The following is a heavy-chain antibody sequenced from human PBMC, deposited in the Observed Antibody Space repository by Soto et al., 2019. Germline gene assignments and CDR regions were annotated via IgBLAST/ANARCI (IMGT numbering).Heavy chain of an antibody. CDR2: ISSSSSYI. J-gene: IGHJ6*02. CDR1: GFTFSSYS. CDR3: ARDSISGDVPYYYYGMDV. D-gene: IGHD7-27*01. Sequence: GGSLRLSCAASGFTFSSYSMNWVRQAPGKGLEWVSSISSSSSYIYYADSVKGRFTISRDNAKNSLYLQMNSLRAEDTAVYYCARDSISGDVPYYYYGMDVWGQGTTVTVSS. V-gene: IGHV3-21*01.